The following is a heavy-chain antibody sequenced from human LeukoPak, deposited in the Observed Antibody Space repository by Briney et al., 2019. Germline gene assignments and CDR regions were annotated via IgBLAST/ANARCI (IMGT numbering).Heavy chain of an antibody. D-gene: IGHD3-3*01. J-gene: IGHJ6*03. CDR3: ARTDDFWSGYGFYYYMNV. Sequence: PGGSLRLSCAASGFTFSDYYMSWIRQAPGKGLEWVSYISSSGSTIYYADSVKGRFTISRDNAKNSLYLQMNSLRAEDTAVYYCARTDDFWSGYGFYYYMNVWGKGTTVTVSS. CDR1: GFTFSDYY. V-gene: IGHV3-11*01. CDR2: ISSSGSTI.